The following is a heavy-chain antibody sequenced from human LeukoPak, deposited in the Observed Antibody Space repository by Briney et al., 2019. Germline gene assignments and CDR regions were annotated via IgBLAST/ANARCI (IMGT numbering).Heavy chain of an antibody. V-gene: IGHV1-8*01. Sequence: ASVKVSCKASGYTFTSYDINWVRQATGQGLEWMGWMNPNSGNTGYAQKFQGRVTMTRNTSISTAYMELSSLRSEDTAVYYCARVFLVRSDYYYYGMDVWGQGTTVTVSS. D-gene: IGHD4-17*01. CDR3: ARVFLVRSDYYYYGMDV. CDR2: MNPNSGNT. CDR1: GYTFTSYD. J-gene: IGHJ6*02.